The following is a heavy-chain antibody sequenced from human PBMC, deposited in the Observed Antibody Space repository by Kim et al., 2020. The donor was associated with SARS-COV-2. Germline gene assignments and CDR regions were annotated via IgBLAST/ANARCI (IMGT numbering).Heavy chain of an antibody. J-gene: IGHJ4*02. V-gene: IGHV3-23*01. D-gene: IGHD3-3*02. CDR2: IGGSVVGT. CDR3: VGGGIFGSVGFHGGH. CDR1: GFTFSDSA. Sequence: GGSLRLSCAASGFTFSDSAMIWVRQVPGKGLEWVASIGGSVVGTYYADSVKGRFTMSRDNPKNMVFLQMNSLRADDTAVYYCVGGGIFGSVGFHGGHWGQGALVTVSS.